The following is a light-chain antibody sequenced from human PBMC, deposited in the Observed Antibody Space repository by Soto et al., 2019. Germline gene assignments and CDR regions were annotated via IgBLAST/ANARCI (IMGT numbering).Light chain of an antibody. Sequence: DIVMTQSPDSLAVSLGERATINCKSSQSVLYSSNNNNYLAWYQQRPGQPPQLLIYWASTRESGVPDRVSGSGSGTDFTLTISSLQAEDGAVYYGQQYYDTPLTFGGGTKVDI. CDR2: WAS. CDR3: QQYYDTPLT. V-gene: IGKV4-1*01. J-gene: IGKJ4*01. CDR1: QSVLYSSNNNNY.